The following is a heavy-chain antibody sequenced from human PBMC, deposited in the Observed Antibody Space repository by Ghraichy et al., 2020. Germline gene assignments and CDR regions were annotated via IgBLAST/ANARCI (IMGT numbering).Heavy chain of an antibody. V-gene: IGHV1-69*04. D-gene: IGHD3-9*01. Sequence: SVKVSCKASGGTFSSYAISWVRQAPGQGLEWMGRIIPILGIANYAQKFQGRVTITADKSTSTAYMELSSLRSEDTAVYYCARESEYFDWISRSLDYWGQVTLVTVSS. CDR2: IIPILGIA. J-gene: IGHJ4*02. CDR3: ARESEYFDWISRSLDY. CDR1: GGTFSSYA.